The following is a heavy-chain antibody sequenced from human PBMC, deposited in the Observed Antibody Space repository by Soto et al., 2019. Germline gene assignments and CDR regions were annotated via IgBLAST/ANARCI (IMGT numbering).Heavy chain of an antibody. Sequence: ASVKVSCKASGGTFSSYAISWVRQAPGQGLEWMGGIIPIFGTANSAQKFQGRVTITADKSTSTAYMELSSLRSEDTAVDYCARATISGVVIMGSGYYGMDVWGQGTTVTV. V-gene: IGHV1-69*06. D-gene: IGHD3-3*01. J-gene: IGHJ6*02. CDR3: ARATISGVVIMGSGYYGMDV. CDR1: GGTFSSYA. CDR2: IIPIFGTA.